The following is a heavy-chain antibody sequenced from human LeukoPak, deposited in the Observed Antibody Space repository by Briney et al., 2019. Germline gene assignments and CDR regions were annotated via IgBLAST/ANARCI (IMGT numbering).Heavy chain of an antibody. CDR3: ARHGDYYYYMDV. Sequence: SETLSLTCTVSGGSISSYYWSWIRQPPGKGLEWIGYIYTSGSTNYNPSLKSRVTISVDTSKNQFSLKLSSVTAADTAVYYCARHGDYYYYMDVWCKGTTVTVSS. CDR2: IYTSGST. V-gene: IGHV4-4*09. J-gene: IGHJ6*03. D-gene: IGHD3-16*01. CDR1: GGSISSYY.